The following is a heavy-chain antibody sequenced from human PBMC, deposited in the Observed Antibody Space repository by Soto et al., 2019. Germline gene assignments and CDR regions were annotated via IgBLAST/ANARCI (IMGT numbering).Heavy chain of an antibody. CDR1: GFTFSSYA. CDR3: AKDGFTIFGVVGGPNFDY. J-gene: IGHJ4*02. V-gene: IGHV3-23*01. Sequence: PGGSLRLSCAASGFTFSSYAMSWVHQAPGKGLEWVSAISGSGGSTYYADSVKGRFTISRDNSKNTLYLQMNSLRAEDTAVYYCAKDGFTIFGVVGGPNFDYWGQGTLVTVSS. CDR2: ISGSGGST. D-gene: IGHD3-3*01.